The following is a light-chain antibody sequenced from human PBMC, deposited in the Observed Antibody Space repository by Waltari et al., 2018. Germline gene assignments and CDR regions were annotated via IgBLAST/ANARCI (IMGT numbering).Light chain of an antibody. CDR3: MLGARPWT. Sequence: VVMTQSPDSLPVTLGQPASISCRSNESLVLTDGRPYLNWITHRPGQSPRRLIYQVSDRDSGVPDRFSGSGSGTDFTLKISRVEAEDVGVYYCMLGARPWTFGPGTKVEI. V-gene: IGKV2-30*02. CDR2: QVS. CDR1: ESLVLTDGRPY. J-gene: IGKJ1*01.